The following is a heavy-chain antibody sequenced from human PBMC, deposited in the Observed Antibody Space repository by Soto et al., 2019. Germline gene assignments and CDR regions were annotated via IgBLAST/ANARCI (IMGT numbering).Heavy chain of an antibody. J-gene: IGHJ4*02. Sequence: QVQLQQWGAGLLKPSETLSLTCAVYGGSFSDFYWTWIRQLPGKGLEWIGEINHSGSTNYNPSLKRRVAISVDTSKTQFSLNLRSVTAADTVVYYCGPRGAVADPRGYWGQGTLVTVSS. CDR1: GGSFSDFY. CDR3: GPRGAVADPRGY. D-gene: IGHD6-19*01. V-gene: IGHV4-34*01. CDR2: INHSGST.